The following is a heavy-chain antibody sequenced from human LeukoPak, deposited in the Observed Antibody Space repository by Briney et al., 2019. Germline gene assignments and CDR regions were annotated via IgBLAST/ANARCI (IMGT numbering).Heavy chain of an antibody. Sequence: GSLRLSCAASGFTFSSYWMSWVRQAPGKGLEWVANIKQDGSEKYYVDSVKGRFTISRDNAKNSLYLQMNSLRAEDTAVYYCARDKNDILTGYYPLVDYWGQGTLVTVSS. J-gene: IGHJ4*02. V-gene: IGHV3-7*01. CDR2: IKQDGSEK. CDR1: GFTFSSYW. CDR3: ARDKNDILTGYYPLVDY. D-gene: IGHD3-9*01.